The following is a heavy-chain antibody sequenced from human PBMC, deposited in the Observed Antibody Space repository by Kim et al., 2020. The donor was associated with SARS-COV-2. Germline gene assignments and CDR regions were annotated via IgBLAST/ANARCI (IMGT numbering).Heavy chain of an antibody. Sequence: SETLSLTCTVSGGSISSYYWSWIRQPPGKGLEWIGYIYYSGSTNYNLSLKSRVTISVDTSKNKFSLKLSSVTAADTAVYYCARDGGLRLRLGELSLRYY. J-gene: IGHJ6*01. CDR1: GGSISSYY. CDR3: ARDGGLRLRLGELSLRYY. CDR2: IYYSGST. D-gene: IGHD3-16*02. V-gene: IGHV4-59*01.